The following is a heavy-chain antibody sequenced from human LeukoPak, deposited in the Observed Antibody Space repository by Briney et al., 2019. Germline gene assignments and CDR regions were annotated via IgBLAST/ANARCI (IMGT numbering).Heavy chain of an antibody. CDR3: ARGQYYYGSGSYSPLDY. CDR2: INPNSGGT. D-gene: IGHD3-10*01. CDR1: GYTFTGYY. V-gene: IGHV1-2*02. J-gene: IGHJ4*02. Sequence: ASVKVSCKASGYTFTGYYMHWVRQASGQGLEWMGWINPNSGGTNYAQKFQGRVTMTRDTSISTAYMELSRLRSDDTAVYYCARGQYYYGSGSYSPLDYWGQGTLVTVSS.